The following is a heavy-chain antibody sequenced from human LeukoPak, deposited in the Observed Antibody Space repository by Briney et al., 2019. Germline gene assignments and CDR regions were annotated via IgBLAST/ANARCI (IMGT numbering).Heavy chain of an antibody. D-gene: IGHD3-10*01. Sequence: GESLKISCQGSGYSFNNYWIGWMRQMPGNGLAWMGIIHPGDSDIRYSPSFQGLVTISADMSISTAHLQWSSLKASDTAKYYCARQGGSGTFGAFNVWGQGTMVTVSS. J-gene: IGHJ3*01. CDR2: IHPGDSDI. CDR3: ARQGGSGTFGAFNV. V-gene: IGHV5-51*01. CDR1: GYSFNNYW.